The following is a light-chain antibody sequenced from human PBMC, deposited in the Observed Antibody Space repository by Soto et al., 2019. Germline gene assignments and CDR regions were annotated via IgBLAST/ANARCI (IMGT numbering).Light chain of an antibody. CDR3: QQYNSYSLF. Sequence: DIQMTQSPSTLSASVGDRVTITCRASQRISNWLAWYQQKPGKAPKLLIYGASSLESGVPSRFSGSGSGTEFTLTISSLPPDDFATYYCQQYNSYSLFFGQGTKLEIK. CDR2: GAS. J-gene: IGKJ2*01. V-gene: IGKV1-5*01. CDR1: QRISNW.